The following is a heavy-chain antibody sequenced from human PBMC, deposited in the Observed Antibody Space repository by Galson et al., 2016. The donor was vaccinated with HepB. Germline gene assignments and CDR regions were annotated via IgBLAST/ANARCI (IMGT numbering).Heavy chain of an antibody. CDR2: INANGGDT. CDR3: ARGARIVGATTPDS. D-gene: IGHD1-26*01. V-gene: IGHV1-46*01. J-gene: IGHJ4*02. Sequence: SVKVSCKASGYMFTSHYMHWVRQAPGLRLEWMGRINANGGDTSYAQKFQGRVTMTRDTSTSTAYMEMTRLRSEDTAVYYCARGARIVGATTPDSWGPGTLVTVSS. CDR1: GYMFTSHY.